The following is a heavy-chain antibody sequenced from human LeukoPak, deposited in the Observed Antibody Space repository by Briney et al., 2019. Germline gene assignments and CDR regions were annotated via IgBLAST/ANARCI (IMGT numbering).Heavy chain of an antibody. Sequence: PGGSLRLSCVGSGFSLSDYWMHWVRQTPGKGLMWVSRITSDGSTTWYADSVKGRFTVSRDNAKNTLFLEMNSLRNEDTAVYYCAGDYIWGRFFWGQGTLVTVSS. CDR2: ITSDGSTT. CDR3: AGDYIWGRFF. CDR1: GFSLSDYW. J-gene: IGHJ4*01. V-gene: IGHV3-74*01. D-gene: IGHD3-16*01.